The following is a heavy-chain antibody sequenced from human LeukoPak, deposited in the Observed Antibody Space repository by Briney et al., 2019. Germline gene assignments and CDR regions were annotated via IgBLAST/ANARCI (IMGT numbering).Heavy chain of an antibody. V-gene: IGHV5-51*01. CDR2: IYPGDSDT. Sequence: GESLKISYKGPGYSFTSYWIGWVRGMPGKGVEWMGIIYPGDSDTRYSPSFEGQVTISADKSIKTAYLQWSDLKASDTAMYYCARSYYYDSSGYYDYWGQGTLVTVSS. J-gene: IGHJ4*02. CDR3: ARSYYYDSSGYYDY. CDR1: GYSFTSYW. D-gene: IGHD3-22*01.